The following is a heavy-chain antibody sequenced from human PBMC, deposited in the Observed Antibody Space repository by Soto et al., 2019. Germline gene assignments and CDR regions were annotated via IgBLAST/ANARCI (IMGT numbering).Heavy chain of an antibody. J-gene: IGHJ4*02. CDR2: ITANNVNT. Sequence: GPEVKKPGASVKVSCKTSGYTFTSYGISWVRQAPGQGFEWMGWITANNVNTNYAQKFQGRVTMTTDTSTATAYMELRSLRSDDTAVYYCARSTGWLIFDYWGQGTLVTVSS. V-gene: IGHV1-18*01. CDR3: ARSTGWLIFDY. D-gene: IGHD6-19*01. CDR1: GYTFTSYG.